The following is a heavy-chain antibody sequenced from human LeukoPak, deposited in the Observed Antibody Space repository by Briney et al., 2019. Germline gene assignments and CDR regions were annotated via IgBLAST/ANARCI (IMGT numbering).Heavy chain of an antibody. Sequence: GGSLRLSCAASGFTFSSYAMSWVRQAPGKGLEWVSAISGSGGSTYYADSVKGRFTISRDNSKSTLYLQMNSLRAEDTAVYYCAKSTRVAARPDDYFDYWGQGTLVTVSS. V-gene: IGHV3-23*01. CDR1: GFTFSSYA. D-gene: IGHD6-6*01. CDR3: AKSTRVAARPDDYFDY. CDR2: ISGSGGST. J-gene: IGHJ4*02.